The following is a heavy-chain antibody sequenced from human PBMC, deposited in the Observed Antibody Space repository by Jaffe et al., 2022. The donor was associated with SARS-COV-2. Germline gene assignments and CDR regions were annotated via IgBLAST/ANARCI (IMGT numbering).Heavy chain of an antibody. D-gene: IGHD6-13*01. J-gene: IGHJ1*01. V-gene: IGHV3-74*01. CDR1: GFTFRTYW. Sequence: VQLVESGGGLVQPGGSLRLSCAASGFTFRTYWMHWVRQTPGKGLVWVSRISPDVSTTTYADSVKGRFTISRDNARNTLYLQMNSLRVEDTAVYFCAGGIATPEGNWGQGTLVTVSS. CDR2: ISPDVSTT. CDR3: AGGIATPEGN.